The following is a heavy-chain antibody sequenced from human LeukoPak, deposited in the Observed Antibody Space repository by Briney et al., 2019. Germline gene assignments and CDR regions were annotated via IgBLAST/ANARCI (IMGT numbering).Heavy chain of an antibody. CDR3: AREGPWFGDPTHFDY. D-gene: IGHD3-10*01. CDR2: IKQDGSEK. J-gene: IGHJ4*02. Sequence: GGSLRLSCAASGFTFSSYWMSWVRQAPGKGLEWVANIKQDGSEKYYVDSVKGRFTISRDNAKNSLYLQMNSLRAEDTAVYYCAREGPWFGDPTHFDYWGQGTLVTVSS. V-gene: IGHV3-7*01. CDR1: GFTFSSYW.